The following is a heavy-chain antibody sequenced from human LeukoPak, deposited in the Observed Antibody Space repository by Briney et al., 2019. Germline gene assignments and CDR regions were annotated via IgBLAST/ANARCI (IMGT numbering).Heavy chain of an antibody. V-gene: IGHV3-7*01. CDR2: IKQDGSEK. J-gene: IGHJ6*04. CDR1: GFTFSSYA. Sequence: PGRSLRLSCAASGFTFSSYAMHWVRQAPGKGLEWVANIKQDGSEKYYVDSVKGRFTISRDNAKNSLYLQMNSLRAEDTAVYYCARDHDTQDVWGKGTTVTVSS. CDR3: ARDHDTQDV. D-gene: IGHD3-22*01.